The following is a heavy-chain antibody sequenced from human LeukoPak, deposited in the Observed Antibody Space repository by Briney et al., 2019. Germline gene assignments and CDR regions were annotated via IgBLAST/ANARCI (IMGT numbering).Heavy chain of an antibody. CDR2: INPNSGGT. D-gene: IGHD3-10*01. CDR3: ARELLLLWFAEPSNDAFDI. V-gene: IGHV1-2*02. Sequence: ASVKVSCKASGYTFTGYYMHWVRQAPGQGLEWMGWINPNSGGTNYAQKFQGRVTMTRDTSISTAYMELSRLRSDDTAVYYCARELLLLWFAEPSNDAFDIWGQGTMVTVSS. CDR1: GYTFTGYY. J-gene: IGHJ3*02.